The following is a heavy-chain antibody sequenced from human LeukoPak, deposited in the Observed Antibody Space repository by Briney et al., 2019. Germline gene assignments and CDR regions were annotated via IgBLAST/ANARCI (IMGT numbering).Heavy chain of an antibody. D-gene: IGHD5-24*01. Sequence: GGSLRLSCAASGFSFSSYWMSWVRQAPGKVLEWVANIKQDGSEIFYAGSVKGRFTISRDNAKNSLYLQMNSLRAEDTAVYYCARSPDGFDYWGRGTLVTVSS. J-gene: IGHJ4*02. CDR2: IKQDGSEI. CDR3: ARSPDGFDY. CDR1: GFSFSSYW. V-gene: IGHV3-7*03.